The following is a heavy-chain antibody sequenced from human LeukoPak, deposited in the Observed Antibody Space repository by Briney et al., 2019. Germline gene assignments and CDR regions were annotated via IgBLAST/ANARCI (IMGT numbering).Heavy chain of an antibody. J-gene: IGHJ2*01. CDR3: ARLRGYNAYWYFDL. V-gene: IGHV4-4*07. CDR1: GGSIRSYF. CDR2: IYASGRT. Sequence: SETLSLTCTVSGGSIRSYFWSWIRQPAGKGLEWIGRIYASGRTNYNPSLKSRVTMSVDTSKNQFSLRLSSVTAADTAVYYCARLRGYNAYWYFDLWGRGTLVTVSS. D-gene: IGHD5-24*01.